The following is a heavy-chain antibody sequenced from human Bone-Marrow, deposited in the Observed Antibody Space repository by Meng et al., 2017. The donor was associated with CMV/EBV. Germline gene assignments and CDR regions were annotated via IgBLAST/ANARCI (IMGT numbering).Heavy chain of an antibody. V-gene: IGHV1-2*02. D-gene: IGHD3-22*01. CDR3: ARPYYYDSNGYYSIHVFDI. CDR1: GYTFTGYY. CDR2: ISPNSGGT. Sequence: ASVKVSCKASGYTFTGYYIHWVRQAPGQGLECMGWISPNSGGTHFAQQFQGRVTMTRDTSISTAYMELTRLRSDDTAVYFCARPYYYDSNGYYSIHVFDIWGQGTMVTVSS. J-gene: IGHJ3*02.